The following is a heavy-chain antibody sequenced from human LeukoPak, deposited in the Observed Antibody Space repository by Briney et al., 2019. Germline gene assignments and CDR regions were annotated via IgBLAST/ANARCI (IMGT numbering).Heavy chain of an antibody. J-gene: IGHJ5*02. CDR3: SSYVFWGVYPFAP. CDR1: GFTFSSYS. CDR2: ISSSSSYI. Sequence: GGSLRLSCAASGFTFSSYSMNWVRQAPGKGLEWVSSISSSSSYIYYADSVKGRFTISRDNAKNSLYLQMNSLRAEDTAVYYCSSYVFWGVYPFAPGGQGTLVTVSS. V-gene: IGHV3-21*01. D-gene: IGHD3-3*01.